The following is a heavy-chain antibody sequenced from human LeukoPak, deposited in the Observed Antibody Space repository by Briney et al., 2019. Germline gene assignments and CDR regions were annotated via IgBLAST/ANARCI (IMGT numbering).Heavy chain of an antibody. J-gene: IGHJ3*02. Sequence: GTSVKVSCKASGFTFTSSARQWVRQARGQRLDWIGLIVVCRCRSNYAQKFQERVTITRGMSTSTVYMELSSLRSEDTAVYYCAAGIQLWYHQAGDAFDIWGQGTMVTVSS. CDR3: AAGIQLWYHQAGDAFDI. D-gene: IGHD5-18*01. CDR1: GFTFTSSA. CDR2: IVVCRCRS. V-gene: IGHV1-58*02.